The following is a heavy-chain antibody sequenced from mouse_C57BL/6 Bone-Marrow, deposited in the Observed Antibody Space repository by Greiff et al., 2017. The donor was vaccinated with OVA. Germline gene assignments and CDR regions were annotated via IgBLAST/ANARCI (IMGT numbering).Heavy chain of an antibody. Sequence: EVQLVESGEGLVKPGGSLKLSCAASGFTFSSYAMSWVRQTPEKRLEWVAYISSGGDYIYYADTVKGRFTISRDNARNTLYLQMSSLKSEDTAMYYCTRGGYGNYHPYYFDYWGQGTTLTVSS. J-gene: IGHJ2*01. CDR3: TRGGYGNYHPYYFDY. CDR2: ISSGGDYI. D-gene: IGHD2-10*02. V-gene: IGHV5-9-1*02. CDR1: GFTFSSYA.